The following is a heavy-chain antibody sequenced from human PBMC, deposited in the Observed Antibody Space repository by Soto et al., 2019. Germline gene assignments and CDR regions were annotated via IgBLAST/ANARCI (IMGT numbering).Heavy chain of an antibody. D-gene: IGHD3-10*01. V-gene: IGHV4-59*01. CDR2: IYYSGST. CDR1: GGSISSYY. Sequence: SETLSLTCTVSGGSISSYYWSWIRQPPGKGLEWIGYIYYSGSTNYNPSLKSRVTISVDTSKTQFSLRLSSVTAADTAVYYCARYGSGSSVWFDPWGQGTLVTVSS. J-gene: IGHJ5*02. CDR3: ARYGSGSSVWFDP.